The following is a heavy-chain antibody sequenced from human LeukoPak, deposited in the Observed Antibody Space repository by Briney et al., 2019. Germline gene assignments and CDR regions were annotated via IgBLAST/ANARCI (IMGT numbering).Heavy chain of an antibody. CDR1: GFTFSSYA. V-gene: IGHV3-23*01. J-gene: IGHJ1*01. CDR3: AKGRHRPEYFQH. CDR2: ISGSGGST. Sequence: GGSLRLSCAASGFTFSSYAMSWVRQDPGKGLEWVSAISGSGGSTYYADSVKGRFTISRDNSKNTLYLQMNSLRAEDTAVYYCAKGRHRPEYFQHWGQGTLVTVSS.